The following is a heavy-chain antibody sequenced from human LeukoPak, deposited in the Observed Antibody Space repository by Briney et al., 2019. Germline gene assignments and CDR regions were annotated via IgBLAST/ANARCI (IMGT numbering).Heavy chain of an antibody. V-gene: IGHV3-33*08. Sequence: GGSLRLSCAASGFTFSSYAMHWVRQAPGKGLEWVAVIRPDGSHISYVDPVKGRFTISRDNSNNTLYLQMSSLRAEDTALYYCLREVDWKYAFDYWGRGTLVTVSS. J-gene: IGHJ4*02. CDR1: GFTFSSYA. CDR3: LREVDWKYAFDY. CDR2: IRPDGSHI. D-gene: IGHD1-7*01.